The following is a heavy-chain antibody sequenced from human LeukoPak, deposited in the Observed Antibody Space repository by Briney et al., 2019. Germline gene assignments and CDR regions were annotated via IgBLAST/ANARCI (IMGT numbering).Heavy chain of an antibody. D-gene: IGHD6-13*01. J-gene: IGHJ6*02. Sequence: GGSLRLSCAASGFTFSSYAMHWVRQAPGKGLEYVSAISSNGGITYHANSVEGRFTISRDNSKNTLYLQMGSLRAEDMAVYYCARDQLVLSYYYGMDVWGQGTTVTVSS. V-gene: IGHV3-64*01. CDR3: ARDQLVLSYYYGMDV. CDR1: GFTFSSYA. CDR2: ISSNGGIT.